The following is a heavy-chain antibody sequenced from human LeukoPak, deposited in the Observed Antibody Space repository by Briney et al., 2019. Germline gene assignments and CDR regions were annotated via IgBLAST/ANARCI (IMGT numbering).Heavy chain of an antibody. CDR1: GGTFSSYA. V-gene: IGHV1-69*05. D-gene: IGHD6-13*01. Sequence: ASVKVSCKASGGTFSSYAISRVRQAPGQGLEWMGGIIPIFGTANYAQKFQGRVTITTDESTSTAYMELSSLRSEDTAVYYCARVGEVAAAGTRAKNWYFDLWGRGTLVTVSS. CDR3: ARVGEVAAAGTRAKNWYFDL. CDR2: IIPIFGTA. J-gene: IGHJ2*01.